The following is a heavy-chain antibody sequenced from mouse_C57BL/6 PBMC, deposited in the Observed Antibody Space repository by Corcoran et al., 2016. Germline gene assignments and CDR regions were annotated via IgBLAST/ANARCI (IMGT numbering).Heavy chain of an antibody. CDR3: ARGGYYGEGYYAMDY. Sequence: QVQLQQSGPELVKPGASVKISCKASGYTFTDYYINWVKQRPGQGLEWIGWIFPGSGSTYYNEKFKGKATLTEDKSSSTAYMLLSSLTSEDSAVYFCARGGYYGEGYYAMDYWGQGTSVTVSS. D-gene: IGHD1-1*01. V-gene: IGHV1-75*01. CDR2: IFPGSGST. CDR1: GYTFTDYY. J-gene: IGHJ4*01.